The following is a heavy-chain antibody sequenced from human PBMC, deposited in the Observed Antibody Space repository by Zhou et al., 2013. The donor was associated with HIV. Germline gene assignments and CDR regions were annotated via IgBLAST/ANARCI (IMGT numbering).Heavy chain of an antibody. CDR3: ARRKGAEGSGGRYFQH. CDR2: IYASGST. D-gene: IGHD2-15*01. CDR1: GGSISSGNYY. V-gene: IGHV4-61*09. J-gene: IGHJ1*01. Sequence: QVQLQESGPGLVKPSQTLSLTCAVSGGSISSGNYYWSWIRQPAGKGLEWIGHIYASGSTKYNPSLKSRVTISIDTSKNQFSLKLRNVTAADTAVYYCARRKGAEGSGGRYFQHWGQGTLVSVSS.